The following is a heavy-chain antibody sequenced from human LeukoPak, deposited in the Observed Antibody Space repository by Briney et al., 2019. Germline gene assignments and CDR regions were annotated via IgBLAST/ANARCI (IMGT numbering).Heavy chain of an antibody. J-gene: IGHJ3*02. CDR1: GFSFSGSA. CDR3: ARSSPYSSSWYSAFDI. D-gene: IGHD6-13*01. CDR2: IRSKAKNYAT. Sequence: QAGGSLRLSCAASGFSFSGSAMHWVRQASGKGLEWVGRIRSKAKNYATAYAASVKGRFTISRDDSKNTAYLQMNSLKTEDTAVYYCARSSPYSSSWYSAFDIWAQGTMVTVSS. V-gene: IGHV3-73*01.